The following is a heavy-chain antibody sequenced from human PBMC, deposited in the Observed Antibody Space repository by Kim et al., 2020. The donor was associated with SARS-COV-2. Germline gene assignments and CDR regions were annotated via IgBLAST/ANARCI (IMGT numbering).Heavy chain of an antibody. CDR2: ISSSGSTI. V-gene: IGHV3-48*03. J-gene: IGHJ6*02. Sequence: GGSLRLSCAASGFTFSSYEMNWVRQAPGKGLEWVSYISSSGSTIYYADSVKGRFTISRDNAKNSLYLQMNSLRAEDTAVYYCARESRVLIANSYYYSGMAVWGQGTTVTVSS. CDR3: ARESRVLIANSYYYSGMAV. D-gene: IGHD6-13*01. CDR1: GFTFSSYE.